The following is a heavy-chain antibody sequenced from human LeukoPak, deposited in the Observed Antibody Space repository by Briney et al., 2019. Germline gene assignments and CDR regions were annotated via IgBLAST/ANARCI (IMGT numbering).Heavy chain of an antibody. Sequence: GSLRLSCAASGFTFRSYGMSWVRPAPGKGLQWVSTMSATGSDIHHADSVKGRFTISRDNSKNTLYLQMNSLRAEDTAVYYCAKDLVTWASGNWYFDLWGRGTLVTVSS. CDR3: AKDLVTWASGNWYFDL. J-gene: IGHJ2*01. V-gene: IGHV3-23*01. CDR1: GFTFRSYG. CDR2: MSATGSDI. D-gene: IGHD2-21*02.